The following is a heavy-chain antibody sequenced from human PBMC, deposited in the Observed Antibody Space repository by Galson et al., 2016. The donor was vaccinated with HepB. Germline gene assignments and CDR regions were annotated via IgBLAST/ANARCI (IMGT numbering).Heavy chain of an antibody. D-gene: IGHD5-12*01. Sequence: SLRLSCAGSGFTFGDYAMHWVRQAPGKGLEWVSRISWNSGDIVYADSVKGRFTISRDNAKRSLYLQMNSLRDEDTALYYCAKGPGWEVAKRYLDYWGQGTLVSVSS. J-gene: IGHJ4*02. CDR3: AKGPGWEVAKRYLDY. V-gene: IGHV3-9*01. CDR2: ISWNSGDI. CDR1: GFTFGDYA.